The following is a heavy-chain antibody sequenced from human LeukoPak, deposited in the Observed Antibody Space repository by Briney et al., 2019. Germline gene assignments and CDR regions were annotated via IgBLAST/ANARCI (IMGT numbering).Heavy chain of an antibody. CDR1: GFTLSTNA. Sequence: GGSLRLSCLTSGFTLSTNAMSWVRQAPGKGLEWISGISGSGASTYYADSVKGRFTISRDDSKNTLYLQMNSLRGDDTAVYYCAKDVGKWESLHFFDYWGQGTLVTVSS. J-gene: IGHJ4*02. CDR3: AKDVGKWESLHFFDY. CDR2: ISGSGAST. V-gene: IGHV3-23*01. D-gene: IGHD1-26*01.